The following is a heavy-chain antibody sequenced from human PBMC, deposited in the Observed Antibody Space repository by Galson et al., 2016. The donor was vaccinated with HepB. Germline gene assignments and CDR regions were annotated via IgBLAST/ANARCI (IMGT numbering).Heavy chain of an antibody. Sequence: SLRLSCAASGFIFSDYSMSWVRQAPGKGLEWVSSTGTGSTHKYYADSVKGRFTISRDDAQNSLFLQMNSLRVEDTAVYYCVKSTVRHLRYSGMDVWGHGTTVTVSS. CDR3: VKSTVRHLRYSGMDV. D-gene: IGHD4-11*01. V-gene: IGHV3-21*01. CDR1: GFIFSDYS. J-gene: IGHJ6*02. CDR2: TGTGSTHK.